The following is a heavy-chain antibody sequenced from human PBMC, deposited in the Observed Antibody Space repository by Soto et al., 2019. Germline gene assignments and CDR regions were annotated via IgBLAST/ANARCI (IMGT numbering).Heavy chain of an antibody. J-gene: IGHJ4*02. CDR1: GFTFDDYA. D-gene: IGHD1-1*01. CDR3: AKLYWNPRYFDS. V-gene: IGHV3-9*01. CDR2: ISWNSGTK. Sequence: PGGSLRLSCAASGFTFDDYAMHWVRQAPGKGLEWVSGISWNSGTKGYADSVKGRFTISRDNAKNSLYLQMSGLRAEDTAVYYCAKLYWNPRYFDSWGQGARVTVSS.